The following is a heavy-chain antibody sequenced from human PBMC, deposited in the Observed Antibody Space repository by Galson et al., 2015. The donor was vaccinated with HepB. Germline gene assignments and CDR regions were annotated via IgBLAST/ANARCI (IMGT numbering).Heavy chain of an antibody. CDR2: IKQDGSEK. J-gene: IGHJ4*02. CDR3: AREEGYYYDSSGYYYDY. V-gene: IGHV3-7*03. CDR1: GFTFSSYW. Sequence: SLRLSCAASGFTFSSYWMSWVRQAPGKGLEWVANIKQDGSEKYYVDSVKGRFTISRDNAKNSLYLQMNSLRAEDTAVYYCAREEGYYYDSSGYYYDYWGQGTLVTVSS. D-gene: IGHD3-22*01.